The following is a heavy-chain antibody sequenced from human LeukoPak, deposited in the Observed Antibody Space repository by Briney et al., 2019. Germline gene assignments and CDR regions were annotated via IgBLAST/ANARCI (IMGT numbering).Heavy chain of an antibody. V-gene: IGHV4-34*01. CDR2: INHSGST. J-gene: IGHJ4*02. D-gene: IGHD3-9*01. CDR3: ARHPEYYDVLTGYRYYFDY. CDR1: GGSFSGYY. Sequence: SETLSLTCAVCGGSFSGYYWSWIRQPPGKGLEWIGEINHSGSTNYNPSLKSRVTISVDTSKNQFSLRLTSMTSADTAVYCCARHPEYYDVLTGYRYYFDYWGQGTLVTVSS.